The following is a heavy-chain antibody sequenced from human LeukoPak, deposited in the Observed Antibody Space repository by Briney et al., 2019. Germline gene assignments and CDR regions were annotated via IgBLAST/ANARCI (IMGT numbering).Heavy chain of an antibody. J-gene: IGHJ4*02. CDR2: ITGSGGFT. CDR3: VRSLDY. V-gene: IGHV3-53*01. Sequence: GGSLRLSCAASGFTVSSNHMSWVRQAPGKGLEWVSVITGSGGFTQYADSVKGRFTISRDNSKNTVYLQMNSLRVEDTALYYCVRSLDYWGQGTLVTVSS. CDR1: GFTVSSNH.